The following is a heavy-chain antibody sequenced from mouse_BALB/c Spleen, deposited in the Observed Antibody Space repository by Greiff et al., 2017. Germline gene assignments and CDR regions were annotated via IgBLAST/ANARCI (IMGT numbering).Heavy chain of an antibody. J-gene: IGHJ4*01. CDR1: GYAFTNYL. D-gene: IGHD2-10*02. Sequence: QVQLQQSGAELVRPGTSVKVSCKASGYAFTNYLIEWVKQRPGQGLEWIGVINPGSGGTNYNEKFKGKATLTADKSSSTAYMQLSSLTSDDSAVYFCARKYGDAMDYWGQGTSVTVSS. CDR2: INPGSGGT. V-gene: IGHV1-54*01. CDR3: ARKYGDAMDY.